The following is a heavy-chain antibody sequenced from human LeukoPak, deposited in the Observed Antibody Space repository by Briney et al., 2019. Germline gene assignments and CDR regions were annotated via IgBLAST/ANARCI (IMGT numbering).Heavy chain of an antibody. CDR1: GFTFSSYW. J-gene: IGHJ4*02. V-gene: IGHV3-74*01. D-gene: IGHD3-9*01. CDR3: ARDIDYRDY. Sequence: GGSLRLSCAASGFTFSSYWMHWVRQAPGKGLVWVSRINFDGSSTGYADSVKGRFTISRDNAKNTLYLQTNSLRAEDTAVYYCARDIDYRDYWGQGTLVTVSS. CDR2: INFDGSST.